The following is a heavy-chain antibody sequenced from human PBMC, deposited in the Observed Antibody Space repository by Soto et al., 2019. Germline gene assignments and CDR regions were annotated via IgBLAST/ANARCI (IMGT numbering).Heavy chain of an antibody. Sequence: EVQLLESGGGLIQPGGSLRLSCAASGLTFSSYAMSWVRQAPGKGLEWVSAISGSGGSTYYADSVKGRFTISRDNSKNTLYLQRNILRAEDTAVYYCAKEQLSIRGVIHNWFDPWCQGTLVTVSS. CDR1: GLTFSSYA. CDR3: AKEQLSIRGVIHNWFDP. V-gene: IGHV3-23*01. D-gene: IGHD3-10*01. CDR2: ISGSGGST. J-gene: IGHJ5*02.